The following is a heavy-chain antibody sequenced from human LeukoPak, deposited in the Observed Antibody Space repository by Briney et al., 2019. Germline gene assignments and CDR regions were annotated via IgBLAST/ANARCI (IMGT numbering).Heavy chain of an antibody. D-gene: IGHD2-21*02. CDR2: ISAYNGNT. Sequence: GASVRVSCKASGYTFTSYGISWVRQAPGQGLEWMGWISAYNGNTNYAQKLQGRVTMTTDTSTSTAYMELRSLRSDDTAVYYCARGGRSVVVTAIRHDPAFDIWGQGTMVTVSS. CDR1: GYTFTSYG. CDR3: ARGGRSVVVTAIRHDPAFDI. J-gene: IGHJ3*02. V-gene: IGHV1-18*01.